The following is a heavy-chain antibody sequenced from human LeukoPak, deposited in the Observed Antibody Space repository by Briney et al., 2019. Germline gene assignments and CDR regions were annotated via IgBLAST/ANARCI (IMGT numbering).Heavy chain of an antibody. Sequence: GGSLRLSCAASGFTFSSYAMSWVRQAPGKGLEWVSAISGSGGSTYYADSVKGRFTISRDNSKNTLYLQMNSLRAEDTAVYYCAKSGGYCTNGVCYTPFDYWGQGTLVTASS. CDR3: AKSGGYCTNGVCYTPFDY. D-gene: IGHD2-8*01. CDR2: ISGSGGST. J-gene: IGHJ4*02. V-gene: IGHV3-23*01. CDR1: GFTFSSYA.